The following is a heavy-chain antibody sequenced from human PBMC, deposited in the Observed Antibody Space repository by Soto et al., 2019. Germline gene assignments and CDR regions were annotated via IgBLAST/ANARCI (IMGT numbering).Heavy chain of an antibody. Sequence: QVHLVESGGGVVKPGRSLRLSCAASGFTFSTTGMHWVRQAPGKGLEWVAMISHDGGVKHYTDSVKGRFTISRDTSNNTVYLQMNSLRPEDTAMYHCAKDLYGAGWYNYFDPWGQGTLVTVSS. J-gene: IGHJ5*02. CDR1: GFTFSTTG. D-gene: IGHD6-19*01. CDR2: ISHDGGVK. CDR3: AKDLYGAGWYNYFDP. V-gene: IGHV3-30*18.